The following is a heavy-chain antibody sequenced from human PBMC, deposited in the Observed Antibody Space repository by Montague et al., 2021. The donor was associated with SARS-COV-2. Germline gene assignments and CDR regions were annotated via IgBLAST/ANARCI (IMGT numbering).Heavy chain of an antibody. CDR1: GDSISTYY. D-gene: IGHD3-22*01. Sequence: ETLSLTCTVSGDSISTYYWSWIRQPPGKGLEWIGYIYYNGYTNYNPSLKSRVTISVGTSKNQFSLRLSSVTAADTAVYFCARGGATYYYDTSGYVNAFDTWGQGTMVTVSS. J-gene: IGHJ3*02. V-gene: IGHV4-59*01. CDR3: ARGGATYYYDTSGYVNAFDT. CDR2: IYYNGYT.